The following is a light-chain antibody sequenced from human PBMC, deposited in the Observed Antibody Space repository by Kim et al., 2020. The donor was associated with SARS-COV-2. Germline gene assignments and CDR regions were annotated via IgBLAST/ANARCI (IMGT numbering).Light chain of an antibody. CDR3: QAWDSNTAV. CDR1: KLGETF. J-gene: IGLJ3*02. Sequence: VSPGQTASITCSGDKLGETFASWYQQKPGQSPVLLIYQDNKRPAGIPERFSGSNSGDTATLTISGTPAMDEADYFCQAWDSNTAVFGGGTKLTVL. CDR2: QDN. V-gene: IGLV3-1*01.